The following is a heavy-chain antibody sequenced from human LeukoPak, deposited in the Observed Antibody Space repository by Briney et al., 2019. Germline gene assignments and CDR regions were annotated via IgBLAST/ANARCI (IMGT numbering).Heavy chain of an antibody. D-gene: IGHD6-19*01. CDR2: ISAYNGNT. CDR3: ARTYSSGWYWFDP. J-gene: IGHJ5*02. V-gene: IGHV1-18*01. CDR1: RNTFTSYG. Sequence: ASVKVSCKACRNTFTSYGISWVRQAPGQGLEWMGWISAYNGNTNYAQKLQGRVTMTTDTSTSTAYMELRSLRSDDTAVYYCARTYSSGWYWFDPWGQGTLVTVSS.